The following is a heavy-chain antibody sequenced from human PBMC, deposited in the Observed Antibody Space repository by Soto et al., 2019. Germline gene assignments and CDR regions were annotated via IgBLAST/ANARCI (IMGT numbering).Heavy chain of an antibody. V-gene: IGHV3-30*18. CDR2: ISYDGSNK. CDR3: AKGGVSDSSSSRGYYYYGMDV. J-gene: IGHJ6*02. CDR1: GFTFSSYG. Sequence: QVQLVESGGGVVQPGRSLRLSCAASGFTFSSYGMHWVRQAPGKGLEWVAVISYDGSNKYYADSVKGRFTISRDNSKNTLYLQLNSMRAEDTAVYYCAKGGVSDSSSSRGYYYYGMDVWCQGTTVTVSS. D-gene: IGHD6-6*01.